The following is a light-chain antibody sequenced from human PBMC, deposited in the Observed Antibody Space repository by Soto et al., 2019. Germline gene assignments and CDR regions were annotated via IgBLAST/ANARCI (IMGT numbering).Light chain of an antibody. J-gene: IGLJ2*01. Sequence: QSVLTQPPSASGTPGQRVNISCSGSSSNIGTNSVSWYQHLPGTAPKLIIYNNDRRPSGVPDRFSGSKSDTSASLAISGLQSEDETDYYCAAWDDSLNGSVFGGGIQLSVL. V-gene: IGLV1-44*01. CDR2: NND. CDR3: AAWDDSLNGSV. CDR1: SSNIGTNS.